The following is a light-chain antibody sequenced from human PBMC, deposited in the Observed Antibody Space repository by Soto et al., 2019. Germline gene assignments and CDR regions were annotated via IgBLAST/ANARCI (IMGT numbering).Light chain of an antibody. CDR2: GAS. V-gene: IGKV3-20*01. CDR1: QSVSSSY. Sequence: EIVLTQSPGTLSLSPGERATLSCRASQSVSSSYLAWYQQKPGQAPRLLIYGASSRATGIPDRFSGSGSGTDFTLTSSRLEPEDFAVYYCQQYGNSPVTFGQGTKVDIK. CDR3: QQYGNSPVT. J-gene: IGKJ1*01.